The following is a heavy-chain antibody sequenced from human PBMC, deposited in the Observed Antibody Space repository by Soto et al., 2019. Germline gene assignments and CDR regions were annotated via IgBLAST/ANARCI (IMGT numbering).Heavy chain of an antibody. J-gene: IGHJ4*02. CDR2: IYHSGTT. CDR3: ARHLGEGYFDY. Sequence: SETLSLTCAVSGDSISSSNWWSWVRQPPGKGLEWIGEIYHSGTTNYIPSLKSRVTISVDKSKNQFSLKLSSVTAADTAVYYCARHLGEGYFDYWGQGTLVTVSS. V-gene: IGHV4-4*02. CDR1: GDSISSSNW.